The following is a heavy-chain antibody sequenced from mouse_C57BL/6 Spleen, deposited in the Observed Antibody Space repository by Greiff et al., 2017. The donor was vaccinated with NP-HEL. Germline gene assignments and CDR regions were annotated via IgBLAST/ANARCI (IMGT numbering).Heavy chain of an antibody. CDR3: TGGYYDYDNAMDY. J-gene: IGHJ4*01. Sequence: EVQGVESGTVLARPGASVKMSCKTSGYTFTSYWMHWVKQRPGQGLEWIGAIYPGNSDTSYNQKFKGKAKLTAVTSASTAYMELSSLTNEDSAVYYCTGGYYDYDNAMDYWGQGTSVTVSS. D-gene: IGHD2-4*01. CDR2: IYPGNSDT. V-gene: IGHV1-5*01. CDR1: GYTFTSYW.